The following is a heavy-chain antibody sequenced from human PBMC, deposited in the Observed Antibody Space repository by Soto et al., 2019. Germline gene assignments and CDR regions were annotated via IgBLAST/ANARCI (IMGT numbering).Heavy chain of an antibody. CDR2: IYYSGST. D-gene: IGHD2-15*01. J-gene: IGHJ4*02. V-gene: IGHV4-61*08. Sequence: PSETLSLTCTVSGGSISSGGYYWSWIRQHPGKGLEWIGYIYYSGSTNYNPSLKSRVTISVDTSKNQFSLKLSSVTAADTAVYYCARLVGMVVAATPDQHFDYWGQGTLVTVSS. CDR1: GGSISSGGYY. CDR3: ARLVGMVVAATPDQHFDY.